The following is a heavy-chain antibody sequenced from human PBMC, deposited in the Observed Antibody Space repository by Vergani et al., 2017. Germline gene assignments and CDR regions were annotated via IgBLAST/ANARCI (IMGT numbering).Heavy chain of an antibody. J-gene: IGHJ4*02. CDR3: GRGSDNYN. V-gene: IGHV3-23*01. Sequence: EVQLLQSEGAVVKPGGSLRLSCVASGFTFSSHAMSWVRQGHGQGLEWVSSFKNTGDSTHYADSVKGRFTIARANSKNTLYLQRNSLRVEDTAVYYCGRGSDNYNWGQGTLVTVSS. CDR1: GFTFSSHA. CDR2: FKNTGDST. D-gene: IGHD5-24*01.